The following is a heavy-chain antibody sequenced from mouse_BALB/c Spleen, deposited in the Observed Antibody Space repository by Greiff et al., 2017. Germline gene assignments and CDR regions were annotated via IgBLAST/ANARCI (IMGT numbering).Heavy chain of an antibody. CDR2: IWRGGST. CDR3: ARNSHYYGSSYWYFDV. Sequence: QVQLKESGPGLVQPSQSLSITCTVSGFSLTSYGVHWVRQSPGKGLEWLGVIWRGGSTDYNAAFISRLSISKDNAKSQVFFKMNSLQAVDTAIYYCARNSHYYGSSYWYFDVWGAGTTVTVSS. J-gene: IGHJ1*01. D-gene: IGHD1-1*01. CDR1: GFSLTSYG. V-gene: IGHV2-4-1*01.